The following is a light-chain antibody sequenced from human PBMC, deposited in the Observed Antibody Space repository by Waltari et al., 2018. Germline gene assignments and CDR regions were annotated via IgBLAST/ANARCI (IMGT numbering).Light chain of an antibody. V-gene: IGLV1-40*01. CDR3: QAYDISLSGWV. J-gene: IGLJ3*02. Sequence: QSVLTQPPSVSGAPGQRVTISCTGSSSNIGAGYDVHWYQQLPGTAPKLLIEGNSNRPSGVPDRFCGSKSGTSASLGITGLQAEYEADYYCQAYDISLSGWVFGGGTKLTVL. CDR1: SSNIGAGYD. CDR2: GNS.